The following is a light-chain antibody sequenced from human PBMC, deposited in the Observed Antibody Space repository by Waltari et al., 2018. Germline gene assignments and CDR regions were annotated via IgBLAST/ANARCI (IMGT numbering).Light chain of an antibody. V-gene: IGKV3-11*01. CDR1: QSVSSY. J-gene: IGKJ2*01. Sequence: EIVLTQSPATLSLSPGERATLSCRASQSVSSYLAWYQQKPGQAPRLLIYDASNRATGSPARFSGSGSGTYFTLTISSLEPEDFAVYYCQQRSNWRVTFGQGTKLEIK. CDR3: QQRSNWRVT. CDR2: DAS.